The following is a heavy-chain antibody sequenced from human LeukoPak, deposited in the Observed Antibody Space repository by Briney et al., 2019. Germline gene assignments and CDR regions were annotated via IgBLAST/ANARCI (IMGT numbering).Heavy chain of an antibody. CDR3: ARDRLYVDNAFDI. D-gene: IGHD5-12*01. J-gene: IGHJ3*02. CDR1: GFTFDDYA. V-gene: IGHV3-9*01. CDR2: ISWNSGSI. Sequence: GRSLRLSCAASGFTFDDYAMHWVRQAPGKGLEWVSGISWNSGSIGYADSVKGRFTISRDNAKNSLYLQMNSLRAEDTAVYYCARDRLYVDNAFDIWGQGTMVTVSS.